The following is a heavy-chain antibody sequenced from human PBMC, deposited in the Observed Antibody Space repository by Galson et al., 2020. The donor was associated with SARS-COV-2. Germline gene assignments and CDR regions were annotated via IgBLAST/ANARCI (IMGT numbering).Heavy chain of an antibody. CDR2: INHSGTT. V-gene: IGHV4-34*01. D-gene: IGHD2-2*01. J-gene: IGHJ6*02. CDR3: ARGRVDIVVVLGMDV. CDR1: GGSFSGYY. Sequence: SEPLSLTCAVYGGSFSGYYWRCIRQPPGTGLEWIGEINHSGTTNYNPSLKSRVTISVDTSKNQFSLKLSSVTAADTAVYYCARGRVDIVVVLGMDVWGQGTTVTVSS.